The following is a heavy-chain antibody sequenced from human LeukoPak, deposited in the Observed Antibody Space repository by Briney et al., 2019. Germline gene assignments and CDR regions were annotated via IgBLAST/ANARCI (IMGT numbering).Heavy chain of an antibody. D-gene: IGHD5-24*01. CDR1: SFSFTGYP. Sequence: GRSLRLSCATSSFSFTGYPLNWIRQAPGKGLEWISNIRSTSEGEKYAYYADSVKGRVTISRDDGKNTLYLHIISPRDDDATFYQGAKDKRDAFDYWGQGILVTVSS. J-gene: IGHJ4*02. CDR2: IRSTSEGEKYA. CDR3: AKDKRDAFDY. V-gene: IGHV3-48*02.